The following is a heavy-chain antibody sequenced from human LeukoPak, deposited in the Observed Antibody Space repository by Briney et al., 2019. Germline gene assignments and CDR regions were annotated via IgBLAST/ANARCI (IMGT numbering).Heavy chain of an antibody. CDR2: ISSSSSYI. J-gene: IGHJ4*02. CDR3: ARDLTSLYGDVL. CDR1: GFTFSSYS. Sequence: GGSLRLSCAASGFTFSSYSMNWVRQAPGKGLEWVSSISSSSSYIYYADSVRGRFTISRDNAKNSLYLQMNSLRAEDTAVYYCARDLTSLYGDVLWGQGTLVTVSS. V-gene: IGHV3-21*01. D-gene: IGHD4-17*01.